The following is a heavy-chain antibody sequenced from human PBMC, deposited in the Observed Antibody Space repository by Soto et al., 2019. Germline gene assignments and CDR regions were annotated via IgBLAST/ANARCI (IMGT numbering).Heavy chain of an antibody. CDR1: GDSVSSNSAA. CDR3: ARDSSVSAACTNYRYRIDV. D-gene: IGHD6-13*01. V-gene: IGHV6-1*01. CDR2: TYYRSKWYN. J-gene: IGHJ6*02. Sequence: SHTLSLTCAISGDSVSSNSAAWNWIRQSPSRGLEWLGRTYYRSKWYNDYAVSVKSRITINPDTSKNQFSLQLNSVTPEDTAVYYCARDSSVSAACTNYRYRIDVWVRETTGRVSS.